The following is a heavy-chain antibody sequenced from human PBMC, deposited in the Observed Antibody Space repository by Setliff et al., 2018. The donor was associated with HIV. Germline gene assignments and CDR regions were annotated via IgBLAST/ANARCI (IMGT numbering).Heavy chain of an antibody. CDR1: DDSISSNY. CDR3: ARDRMPMASWVPDK. D-gene: IGHD2-2*01. Sequence: LTCTVSDDSISSNYWSWIRQSAGKGLEWVGRIYTGGRTNYNPSLKGRVTMSVDTSKNQFSLNLSSVTAADTAVYYCARDRMPMASWVPDKWGQGTLVTVS. V-gene: IGHV4-4*07. CDR2: IYTGGRT. J-gene: IGHJ4*02.